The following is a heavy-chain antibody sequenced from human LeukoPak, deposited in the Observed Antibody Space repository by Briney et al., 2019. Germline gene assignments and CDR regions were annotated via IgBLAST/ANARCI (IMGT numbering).Heavy chain of an antibody. V-gene: IGHV4-39*06. Sequence: SETLSLTCTVSGGSISSSSYYWGWIRQPPGKGLEWIGSMYYSGSTFYSPSLRSRVTMSVDTSKNQFALKLSSVTAADTAVYYCARDRRYMDVWGKGTTVTVSS. CDR3: ARDRRYMDV. CDR2: MYYSGST. CDR1: GGSISSSSYY. J-gene: IGHJ6*03.